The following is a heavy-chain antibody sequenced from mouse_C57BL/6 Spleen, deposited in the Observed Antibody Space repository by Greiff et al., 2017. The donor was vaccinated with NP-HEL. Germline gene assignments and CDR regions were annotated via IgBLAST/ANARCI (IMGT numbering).Heavy chain of an antibody. CDR3: TRLQYYGSSPWFAY. J-gene: IGHJ3*01. Sequence: QVHVKQSGAELVRPGASVTLSCKASGYTFTDYEMHWVKQTPVHGLEWIGAIDPETGGTAYNQKFKGKAILTADKSSSTAYMELRSLTSEDSAVYYCTRLQYYGSSPWFAYWGQGTLVTVSA. CDR2: IDPETGGT. V-gene: IGHV1-15*01. D-gene: IGHD1-1*01. CDR1: GYTFTDYE.